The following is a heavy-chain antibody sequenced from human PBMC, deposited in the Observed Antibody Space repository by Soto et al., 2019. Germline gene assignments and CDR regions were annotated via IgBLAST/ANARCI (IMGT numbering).Heavy chain of an antibody. CDR2: IYWNDDR. J-gene: IGHJ4*02. V-gene: IGHV2-5*01. CDR3: AHSASVPCCYYFAY. D-gene: IGHD1-26*01. Sequence: QITLKESGPTLVKPTQTLTLTCTFSGFSLSTTGVGVGWIRQPPGKALEWLALIYWNDDRRYSPSLKSRLTITTDTSKNQVVLTMTNMDPVDTATDSCAHSASVPCCYYFAYWGQGTLVTVSS. CDR1: GFSLSTTGVG.